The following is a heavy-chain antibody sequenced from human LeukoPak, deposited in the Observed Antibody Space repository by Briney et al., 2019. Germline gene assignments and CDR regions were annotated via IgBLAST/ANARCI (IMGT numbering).Heavy chain of an antibody. CDR3: ARGLGNYDY. CDR1: GGSISSYY. V-gene: IGHV4-4*07. CDR2: IYISGST. J-gene: IGHJ4*02. D-gene: IGHD5-12*01. Sequence: PSETLSLTCTVPGGSISSYYWSWIRQPVGKGLKWIGRIYISGSTNYNPSLKSRVTISVDKSKNQFSLKLSSVTAADTAVYYGARGLGNYDYWGQGTLVTVSS.